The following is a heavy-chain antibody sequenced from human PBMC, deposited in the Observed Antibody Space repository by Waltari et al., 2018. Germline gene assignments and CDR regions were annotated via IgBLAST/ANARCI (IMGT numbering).Heavy chain of an antibody. CDR2: IYSGGST. J-gene: IGHJ6*03. D-gene: IGHD3-10*01. V-gene: IGHV3-53*02. Sequence: EVQLVETGGGLIQPGGSLRLSCAASGFTVSSNYMSWVRQAPGKGLEWVSVIYSGGSTYYADSVKGRFTISSDNSKNTLYLQMNSLRAEDTAVYYCAREAYYGSGRGYYYMDVWGKGTTVTVSS. CDR3: AREAYYGSGRGYYYMDV. CDR1: GFTVSSNY.